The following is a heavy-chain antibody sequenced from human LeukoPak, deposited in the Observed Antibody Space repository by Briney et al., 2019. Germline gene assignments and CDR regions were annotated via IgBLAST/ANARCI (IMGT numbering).Heavy chain of an antibody. CDR2: IWYDGIEK. D-gene: IGHD6-19*01. CDR3: ARPSSSSGWSEFDS. J-gene: IGHJ4*02. CDR1: GFTFSSFG. Sequence: GSLILSCAASGFTFSSFGMHWVRQAPGKGLEWVALIWYDGIEKSYADSVKGRFTISRDNSKNTLYLQMNSLRAEDTAVYYCARPSSSSGWSEFDSRGQGTLVTVSS. V-gene: IGHV3-33*01.